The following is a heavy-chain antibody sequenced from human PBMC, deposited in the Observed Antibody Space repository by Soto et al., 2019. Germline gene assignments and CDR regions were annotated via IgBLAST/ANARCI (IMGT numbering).Heavy chain of an antibody. CDR3: ARDRQQLGHYYYYGMDV. CDR2: IIPIFGTA. CDR1: GGTFSSYA. V-gene: IGHV1-69*13. D-gene: IGHD6-13*01. Sequence: AASVKVSCKASGGTFSSYAISWVRQAPGQGLEWMGGIIPIFGTANYAQKFQGRVTITADESTSTAYMELSSLRSEDTAVYYCARDRQQLGHYYYYGMDVWGQGTTVTVSS. J-gene: IGHJ6*02.